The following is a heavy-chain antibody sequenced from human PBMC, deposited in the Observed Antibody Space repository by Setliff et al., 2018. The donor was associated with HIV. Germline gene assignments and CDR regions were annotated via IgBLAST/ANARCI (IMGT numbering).Heavy chain of an antibody. CDR1: GGSISSGDYY. Sequence: TSETLSLTCTVSGGSISSGDYYWSWIRQHPRKGLEWIGYIYYTGSTYYNPSLKSRVTIPVDTSKNQFSLKLSSVTAADTAVYYCARAPFYYGSGSYQTFDYWGQGTLVTVSS. V-gene: IGHV4-31*03. D-gene: IGHD3-10*01. CDR2: IYYTGST. J-gene: IGHJ4*02. CDR3: ARAPFYYGSGSYQTFDY.